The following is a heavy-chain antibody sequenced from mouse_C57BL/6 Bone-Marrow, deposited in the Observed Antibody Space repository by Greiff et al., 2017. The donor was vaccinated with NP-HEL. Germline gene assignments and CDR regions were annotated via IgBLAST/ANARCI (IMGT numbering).Heavy chain of an antibody. CDR1: GYTFTSYW. Sequence: QVQLKQPGAELVMPGASVKLSCKASGYTFTSYWMHWVKQRPGQGLEWIGEIDPSASYTNYNQKFKGKSTLTVDKSSSTAYMQLSSLTSEDSAVYYCARRGITTAPFDYWGQGTTLTVSS. V-gene: IGHV1-69*01. D-gene: IGHD1-2*01. J-gene: IGHJ2*01. CDR3: ARRGITTAPFDY. CDR2: IDPSASYT.